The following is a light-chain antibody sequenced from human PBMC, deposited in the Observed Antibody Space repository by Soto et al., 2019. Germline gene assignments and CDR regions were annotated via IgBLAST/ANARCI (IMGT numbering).Light chain of an antibody. CDR3: QQYDKWPYT. CDR2: GAF. Sequence: EIVLTQSPATLSVSPGERATLSCRTSQSVASNFAWYQQKPGQAPRLLVYGAFIRAPGFPVRFRGSGSGSEFTLTISSVQSEDGATYYCQQYDKWPYTFGQGTNLEIK. CDR1: QSVASN. V-gene: IGKV3-15*01. J-gene: IGKJ2*01.